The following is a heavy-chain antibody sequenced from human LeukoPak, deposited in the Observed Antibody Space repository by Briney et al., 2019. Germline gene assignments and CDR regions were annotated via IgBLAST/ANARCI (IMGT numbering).Heavy chain of an antibody. CDR1: GFTFSNYG. J-gene: IGHJ4*02. Sequence: PGGSLRLSCAASGFTFSNYGMHWVRQAPGKGLEWVAVISYDESDKYYADSVKGRFTISRDNSKNTLYLQMNSLRPEDTAVYYCATSDYWGQGTLVTVSS. CDR2: ISYDESDK. V-gene: IGHV3-30*03. CDR3: ATSDY.